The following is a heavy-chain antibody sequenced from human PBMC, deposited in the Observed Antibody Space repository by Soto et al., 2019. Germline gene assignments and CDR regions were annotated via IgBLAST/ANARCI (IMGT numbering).Heavy chain of an antibody. D-gene: IGHD2-15*01. CDR3: ARGLLNLYGMDV. Sequence: PGGSLRLSCAASGFTISSYWMHWVRQTPGKGLVWVSRIKYTGSTTDYADSVKGRFTISRGNAKNTLYLQMSNLRAEDTAVYYCARGLLNLYGMDVWDQGTTVTVSS. CDR1: GFTISSYW. J-gene: IGHJ6*02. V-gene: IGHV3-74*01. CDR2: IKYTGSTT.